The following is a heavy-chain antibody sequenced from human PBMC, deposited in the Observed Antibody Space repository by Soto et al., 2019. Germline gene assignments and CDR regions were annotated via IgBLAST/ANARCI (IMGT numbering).Heavy chain of an antibody. J-gene: IGHJ5*02. CDR2: ISGSGGST. Sequence: GESLKISCAASGFTFSSYAMSWVRQAPGKGLEWVSAISGSGGSTYYADSVKGRFTISRDNSKNTLYLQMNSLRAEDTAVYYCVKDQYPWSPGTTWFDPWGQGTLVTVSS. CDR1: GFTFSSYA. D-gene: IGHD1-7*01. CDR3: VKDQYPWSPGTTWFDP. V-gene: IGHV3-23*01.